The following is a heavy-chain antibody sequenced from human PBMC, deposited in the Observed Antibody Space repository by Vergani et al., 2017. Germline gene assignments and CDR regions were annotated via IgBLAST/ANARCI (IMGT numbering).Heavy chain of an antibody. V-gene: IGHV3-15*01. CDR2: IKSKSDGGTS. CDR1: GFTVSDAW. Sequence: EVRLEESGGGLVEPGGSLILSCAASGFTVSDAWMSWVRQAPGKGLEWVGRIKSKSDGGTSEYAAPTKGRFTISGDYTKNMLYLHMNSLKTEDTGVYYCVPAALLGEFFEHWGLGTLVTVSS. D-gene: IGHD2-15*01. CDR3: VPAALLGEFFEH. J-gene: IGHJ1*01.